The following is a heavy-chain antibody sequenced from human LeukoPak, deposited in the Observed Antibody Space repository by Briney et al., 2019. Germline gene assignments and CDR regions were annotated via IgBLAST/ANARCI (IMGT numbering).Heavy chain of an antibody. Sequence: GASVKVSCKASGYTFTGYYMNWVRQAPGKGLEWVSSIGSSGTSTYYADSVKGRFAVSRDNARNSLYLEMNSLRAEDTAIYYCSKTPGDLWSWYDYWGQGTLVTVSS. CDR3: SKTPGDLWSWYDY. J-gene: IGHJ4*02. CDR1: GYTFTGYY. D-gene: IGHD3-10*01. CDR2: IGSSGTST. V-gene: IGHV3-21*01.